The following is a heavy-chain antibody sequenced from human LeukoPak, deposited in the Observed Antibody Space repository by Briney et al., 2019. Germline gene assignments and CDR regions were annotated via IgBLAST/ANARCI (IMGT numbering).Heavy chain of an antibody. CDR2: IYYSGST. Sequence: PSETLSLTCTVSGGSISSGGYYWSWIRQHPGKGLEWIGYIYYSGSTYYNPSLKSRVTISVDKSKNQFSLKLSSVTAADTAVYYCASSIKARGYSGGWHGTDYWGRGTLVTVSP. CDR3: ASSIKARGYSGGWHGTDY. V-gene: IGHV4-31*03. CDR1: GGSISSGGYY. J-gene: IGHJ4*02. D-gene: IGHD6-19*01.